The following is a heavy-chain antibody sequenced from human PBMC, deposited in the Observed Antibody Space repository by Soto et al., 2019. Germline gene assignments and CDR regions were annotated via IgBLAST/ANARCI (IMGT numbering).Heavy chain of an antibody. V-gene: IGHV4-4*02. D-gene: IGHD1-26*01. CDR3: ARVSGSYYYGMDV. CDR1: GGSISSSNW. CDR2: LYHSGST. J-gene: IGHJ6*02. Sequence: QVQLQESGPGLVKPSGTLSLTCAVSGGSISSSNWWSWVRQPPGKGLEWIGELYHSGSTNYNPSLKIRVTISVDKSKNQFSLKLSSVTAADTAVYYCARVSGSYYYGMDVWGQGITVTVSS.